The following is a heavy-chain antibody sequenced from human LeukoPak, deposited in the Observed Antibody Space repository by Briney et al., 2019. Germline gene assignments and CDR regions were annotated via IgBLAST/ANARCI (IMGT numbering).Heavy chain of an antibody. CDR3: ARTPRSNWFDP. CDR1: GGSISSYY. J-gene: IGHJ5*02. CDR2: IYYSGST. V-gene: IGHV4-59*01. Sequence: NPSETLSLTCTVSGGSISSYYWSWIRQPPGKGLEWIGYIYYSGSTNYNPSLKSRVTISVDTSKNQFSLKLSSVTAADTAVYYCARTPRSNWFDPWGQGTLVTVSS.